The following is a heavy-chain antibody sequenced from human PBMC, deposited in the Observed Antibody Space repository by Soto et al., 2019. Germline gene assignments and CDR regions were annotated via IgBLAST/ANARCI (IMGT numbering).Heavy chain of an antibody. D-gene: IGHD3-22*01. CDR3: VRASDTSGYHY. Sequence: QVQLVQSESEVKKPGSSVKVSCKVSGGTFKNYAVSWVRQAPGRGLQWVGGILPVFDELHYAPKLQGRVTITADEVTSTAHLELGSLTSEDTAVYFCVRASDTSGYHYWGQGTLVTVSS. CDR2: ILPVFDEL. V-gene: IGHV1-69*01. J-gene: IGHJ4*02. CDR1: GGTFKNYA.